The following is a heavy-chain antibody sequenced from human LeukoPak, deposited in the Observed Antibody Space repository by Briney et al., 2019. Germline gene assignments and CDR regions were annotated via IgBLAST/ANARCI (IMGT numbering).Heavy chain of an antibody. CDR3: ARDHDRNCGGDCYLDY. J-gene: IGHJ4*02. Sequence: GGSLRLSCAASGFTFSSYAMSWVRQAPGKGLEWVSAISGSGGSTYYADSVKGRFTISRDNSKNTLYLQMGSLRAEDMAVYYCARDHDRNCGGDCYLDYWGQGTLVTVSS. D-gene: IGHD2-21*02. CDR2: ISGSGGST. V-gene: IGHV3-23*01. CDR1: GFTFSSYA.